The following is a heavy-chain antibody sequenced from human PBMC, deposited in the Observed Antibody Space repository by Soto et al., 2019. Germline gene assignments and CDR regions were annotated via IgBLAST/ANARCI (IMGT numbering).Heavy chain of an antibody. Sequence: QITLKESGPTLVKPTQTLTLTCTFSGFSLSTSGVGVVWIRQPPGKALEWLALIYWDDDKRYSPSLKSRLTITKDTSKNQVVLTMTNMDPVDTATYYCAHRRVGAAQHPYSYGMDVWGQGTTVTVSS. CDR3: AHRRVGAAQHPYSYGMDV. J-gene: IGHJ6*02. V-gene: IGHV2-5*02. CDR2: IYWDDDK. D-gene: IGHD1-26*01. CDR1: GFSLSTSGVG.